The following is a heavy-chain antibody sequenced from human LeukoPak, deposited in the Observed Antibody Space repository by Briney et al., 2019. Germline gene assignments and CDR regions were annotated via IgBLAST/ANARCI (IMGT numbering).Heavy chain of an antibody. J-gene: IGHJ4*02. D-gene: IGHD5-12*01. V-gene: IGHV3-23*01. CDR2: ISGSRLTT. CDR3: AKGGSAYDSRGVDY. CDR1: GFTFSSYA. Sequence: GGSLRLSCAASGFTFSSYAMSWVRQASGKGLEWVSAISGSRLTTYYADSVKGRFTVSRDNSRNTLYLQMNSLRAEDTAVYYCAKGGSAYDSRGVDYWGQGTLVTVSS.